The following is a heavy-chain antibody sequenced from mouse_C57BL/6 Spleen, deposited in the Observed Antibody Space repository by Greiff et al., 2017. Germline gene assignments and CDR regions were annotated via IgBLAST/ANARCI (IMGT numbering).Heavy chain of an antibody. V-gene: IGHV5-4*03. CDR2: ISDGGSYT. CDR3: ARVTTVVAKDAMDY. D-gene: IGHD1-1*01. CDR1: GFTFSSYA. J-gene: IGHJ4*01. Sequence: EVKLVESGGGLVKPGGSLKLSCAASGFTFSSYAMSWVRQTPEKRLEWVATISDGGSYTYYPDNVKGRFTISRDNAKNNLYLQMSRLKSEDTAMYYCARVTTVVAKDAMDYWGQGTSVTVSS.